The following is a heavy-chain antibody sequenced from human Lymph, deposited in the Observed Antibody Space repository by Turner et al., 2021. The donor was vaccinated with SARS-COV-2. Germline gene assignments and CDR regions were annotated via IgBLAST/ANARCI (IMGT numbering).Heavy chain of an antibody. D-gene: IGHD1-26*01. CDR2: IWYDGRNK. J-gene: IGHJ4*02. V-gene: IGHV3-33*01. CDR3: AREGVVGATSGLDY. CDR1: GFTFSSHG. Sequence: QVQLVESGGGVVQPGRSLRPSCSASGFTFSSHGMHWVRQAPGKGLGWVAVIWYDGRNKYHADSVKGRFTISRDNSKNTLYLQMNSLRAEDTAVYYCAREGVVGATSGLDYWGQGTLVTVSS.